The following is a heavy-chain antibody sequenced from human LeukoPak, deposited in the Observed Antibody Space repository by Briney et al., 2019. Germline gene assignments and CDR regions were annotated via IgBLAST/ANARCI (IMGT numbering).Heavy chain of an antibody. V-gene: IGHV3-30*18. J-gene: IGHJ4*02. CDR3: AKGGIVGALAK. D-gene: IGHD1-26*01. Sequence: GGSLRLSCAASGFTFSSYGMHWVRQAPGKGLEWVAVISYDGGNKYYADSVKGRFAISRDNSKNKLYLQMNSLRLEDTAVYYCAKGGIVGALAKWGQGTLVTVSS. CDR2: ISYDGGNK. CDR1: GFTFSSYG.